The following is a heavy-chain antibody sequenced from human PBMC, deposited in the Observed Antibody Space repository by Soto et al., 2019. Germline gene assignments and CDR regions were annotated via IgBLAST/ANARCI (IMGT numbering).Heavy chain of an antibody. CDR2: ISYDGSNK. V-gene: IGHV3-30*03. Sequence: QVQLVESGGGVVQPGRSLRLSCAASGFTFSSYGMHWVRQAPGKGLEWVAVISYDGSNKYYADSVKGRFTISRDNSKNTLYLQMNSLRAEDTAVYYCATNSHTKRIQKSYFDYWGHGTLVTVSS. J-gene: IGHJ4*01. CDR1: GFTFSSYG. CDR3: ATNSHTKRIQKSYFDY. D-gene: IGHD1-1*01.